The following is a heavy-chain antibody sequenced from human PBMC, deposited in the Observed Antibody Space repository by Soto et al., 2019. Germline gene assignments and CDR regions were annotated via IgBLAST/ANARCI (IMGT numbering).Heavy chain of an antibody. CDR2: IIPIFGTA. V-gene: IGHV1-69*01. CDR3: AANGGFYDILTGQPGYYGMDV. J-gene: IGHJ6*02. D-gene: IGHD3-9*01. Sequence: QVQLVPSGAEVTKPGSSVKVSCKASGGTFSSYAISWVRQAPGQGLEWMGGIIPIFGTANYAQKFQGRVTITADEAASTAYMELSSLRSEDTAVYYCAANGGFYDILTGQPGYYGMDVWGQGTTVAVSS. CDR1: GGTFSSYA.